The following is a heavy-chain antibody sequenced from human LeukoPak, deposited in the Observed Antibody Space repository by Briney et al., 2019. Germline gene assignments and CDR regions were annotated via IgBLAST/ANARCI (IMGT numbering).Heavy chain of an antibody. CDR3: VKDRTGTYTLDY. D-gene: IGHD3-10*01. V-gene: IGHV3-30-3*01. Sequence: GGSLRLSCAAAGFTFSNYAIHWGRQAPGKGLEWVAFISDDGSRQHYADSVKGRFTISRDNSKNTLNLQMNSLRAEDTAVYYCVKDRTGTYTLDYWGQGTLVTVSS. CDR2: ISDDGSRQ. CDR1: GFTFSNYA. J-gene: IGHJ4*02.